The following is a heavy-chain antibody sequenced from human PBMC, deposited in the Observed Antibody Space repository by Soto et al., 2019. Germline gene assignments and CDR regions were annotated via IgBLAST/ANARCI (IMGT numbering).Heavy chain of an antibody. CDR3: ARDQWEHPNAAFPI. D-gene: IGHD1-26*01. V-gene: IGHV3-48*03. CDR1: GINFSSYE. J-gene: IGHJ3*02. Sequence: GVRLRLSCVASGINFSSYEMNWVRQAPGKGLAWVSYISSSGSTIYYADSVKGRFTISRDNAKKSLYLQMNSLRAGDTAGYYCARDQWEHPNAAFPIWGQGT. CDR2: ISSSGSTI.